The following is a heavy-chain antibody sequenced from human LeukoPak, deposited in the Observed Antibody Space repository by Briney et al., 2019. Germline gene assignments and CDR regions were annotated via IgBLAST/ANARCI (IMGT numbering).Heavy chain of an antibody. CDR2: ISDSGDGT. Sequence: PGGSLRLSCAGSGFTFRSYAMSWVRQSPVKGLEWVSAISDSGDGTYYADSVKGRFTISRDNSKNTLYLQMNSLRAEDTAVYYCARIGLLEGTGYRGQGTLVTVSS. CDR3: ARIGLLEGTGY. J-gene: IGHJ4*02. CDR1: GFTFRSYA. D-gene: IGHD3-10*01. V-gene: IGHV3-23*01.